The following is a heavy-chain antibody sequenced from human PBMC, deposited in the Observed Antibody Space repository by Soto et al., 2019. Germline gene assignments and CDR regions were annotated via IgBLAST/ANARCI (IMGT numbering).Heavy chain of an antibody. Sequence: GASVKVSCKTCGYTFTGHHIHWVRQAPGQGLEWMGWINPISGGTKYREKFQGRVSITRDKSSSTAYMELSSLTSDDSAVYYCAKDGRHCSGGSCPQGHWGQGTLVTVSS. V-gene: IGHV1-2*02. CDR1: GYTFTGHH. CDR3: AKDGRHCSGGSCPQGH. CDR2: INPISGGT. J-gene: IGHJ4*02. D-gene: IGHD2-15*01.